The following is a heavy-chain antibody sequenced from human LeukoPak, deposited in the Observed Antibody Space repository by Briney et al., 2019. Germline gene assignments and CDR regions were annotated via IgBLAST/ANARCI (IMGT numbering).Heavy chain of an antibody. D-gene: IGHD3-22*01. J-gene: IGHJ4*02. Sequence: ASVKVSCKASGYTFTSYAMHWVRQAPGQRLEWMGWINAGNGNTKYSQEFQGRVTIIRDTSASTAYMELSSLRSEDMAVYYCARESRYYDGSGYYRQGDFDYWGQGTLVTVSS. V-gene: IGHV1-3*03. CDR1: GYTFTSYA. CDR2: INAGNGNT. CDR3: ARESRYYDGSGYYRQGDFDY.